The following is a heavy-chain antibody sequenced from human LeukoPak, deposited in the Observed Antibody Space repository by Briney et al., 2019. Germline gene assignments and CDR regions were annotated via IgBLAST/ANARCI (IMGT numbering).Heavy chain of an antibody. CDR2: IFTGGGT. D-gene: IGHD6-13*01. CDR3: ARHRSGWF. V-gene: IGHV3-23*01. J-gene: IGHJ4*02. CDR1: GFSFGRYA. Sequence: GGSLRLSCAASGFSFGRYAMSWVRQAPKKGLEWVSTIFTGGGTSYADSVKGRFTISRDNSENTLYLQMNSLRAEDTAVYYCARHRSGWFWGQGTLVTVSS.